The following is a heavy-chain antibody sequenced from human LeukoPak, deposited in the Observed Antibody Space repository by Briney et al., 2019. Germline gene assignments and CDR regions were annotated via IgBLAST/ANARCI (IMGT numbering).Heavy chain of an antibody. V-gene: IGHV3-66*01. CDR1: GFTVSSNF. CDR3: AREDAGGTYSFDY. Sequence: GGSLRLSCAVSGFTVSSNFTSWVRQAPGKGPEWVSVIYTSGITYYADSVRGRFTISRDNSKNTLYLQMDSLTAEDTAVYYCAREDAGGTYSFDYWGQGTLVTVSS. CDR2: IYTSGIT. J-gene: IGHJ4*02. D-gene: IGHD1-26*01.